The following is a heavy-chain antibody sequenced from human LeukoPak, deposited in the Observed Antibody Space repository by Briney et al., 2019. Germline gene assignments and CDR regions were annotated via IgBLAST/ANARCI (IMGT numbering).Heavy chain of an antibody. V-gene: IGHV1-18*01. D-gene: IGHD3-10*01. CDR1: GYTFTSYG. CDR2: ISAYNGNT. J-gene: IGHJ6*02. CDR3: AREAVAGGSGSNYYYYGADV. Sequence: ASVKVSCKASGYTFTSYGISWVRQAPGQGLEWMGWISAYNGNTNYAQKLQGRVTMTTDTSTSTAYMELRSLRSDDTAVYYCAREAVAGGSGSNYYYYGADVWGQGTTVTVSS.